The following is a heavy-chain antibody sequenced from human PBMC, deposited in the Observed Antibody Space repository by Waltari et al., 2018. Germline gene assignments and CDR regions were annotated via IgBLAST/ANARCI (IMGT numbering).Heavy chain of an antibody. D-gene: IGHD1-1*01. CDR2: IKSRADGGTA. J-gene: IGHJ3*02. Sequence: EVQLVESGGGFIKPGGSLRLSCEASGFMCSDAWMSWVSQAPGKGPEWIGRIKSRADGGTADYAAPVKGRFTISRDDSKNTLYLQMNSLKTEDAAVYYCTTRTWTEMFDIWGQGTMVTVSS. CDR3: TTRTWTEMFDI. CDR1: GFMCSDAW. V-gene: IGHV3-15*01.